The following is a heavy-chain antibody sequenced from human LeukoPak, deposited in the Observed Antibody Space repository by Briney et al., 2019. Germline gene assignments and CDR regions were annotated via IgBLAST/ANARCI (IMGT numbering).Heavy chain of an antibody. Sequence: GGSLRLSCVASGFTFSNYYMNWVRQAPGKGLEWVANVRQDGKYKPYLGAVKGRFTISRDNAKKSLYLQMNSLRAEDTAVYYCSREAYYHASGSPSTDPYYFDYWGQGTLVTVSS. J-gene: IGHJ4*02. CDR2: VRQDGKYK. V-gene: IGHV3-7*01. D-gene: IGHD3-10*01. CDR1: GFTFSNYY. CDR3: SREAYYHASGSPSTDPYYFDY.